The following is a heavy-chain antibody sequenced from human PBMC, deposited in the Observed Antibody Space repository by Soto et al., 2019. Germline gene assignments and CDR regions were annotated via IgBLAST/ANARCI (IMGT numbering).Heavy chain of an antibody. D-gene: IGHD3-10*01. V-gene: IGHV3-30*18. J-gene: IGHJ3*02. Sequence: GGSLRLSCAASGFTFSSYGMHWVRQAPGKGLEKVAVISYDGSNKYYADSVKGRFTISRDNSKNTLYLQMNSLRAEDTAVYYCAKDGSYDAFDIWGQGTMVTVSS. CDR2: ISYDGSNK. CDR1: GFTFSSYG. CDR3: AKDGSYDAFDI.